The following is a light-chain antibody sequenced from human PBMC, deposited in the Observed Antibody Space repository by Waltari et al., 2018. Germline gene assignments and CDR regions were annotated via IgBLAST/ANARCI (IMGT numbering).Light chain of an antibody. CDR1: RSDIGGYNG. Sequence: QSALTQPPSVSKSLGQSVTISCTGTRSDIGGYNGFSWYQQESGTAPRLLIYEVSKRPSGVSDRFSGSKSGNTASLTISGLQAEDEADYYCGSYRSGSTLVFGGGTRLTVL. J-gene: IGLJ2*01. CDR2: EVS. V-gene: IGLV2-18*02. CDR3: GSYRSGSTLV.